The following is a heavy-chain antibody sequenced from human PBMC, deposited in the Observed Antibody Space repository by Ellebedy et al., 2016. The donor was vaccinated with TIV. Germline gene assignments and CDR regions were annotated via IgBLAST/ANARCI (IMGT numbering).Heavy chain of an antibody. CDR2: INPNSGGT. V-gene: IGHV1-2*02. J-gene: IGHJ6*02. CDR1: GYTFTGYY. Sequence: ASVKVSCKASGYTFTGYYMHWVRQAPGQGLDWMGWINPNSGGTSYAQKFQGRLTMTRSTSISTAYMELTGLRSADTAVYYCAKGAIWFGAFGMDVWGHGTAVTVSS. D-gene: IGHD3-10*01. CDR3: AKGAIWFGAFGMDV.